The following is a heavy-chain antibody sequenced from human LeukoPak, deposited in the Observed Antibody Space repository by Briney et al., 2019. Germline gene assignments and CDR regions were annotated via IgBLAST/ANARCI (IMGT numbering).Heavy chain of an antibody. CDR2: ISYDGSYK. Sequence: PGGSLRLSCAASGFTFSSFGMHWVRQAPGKGLEWVAVISYDGSYKNYADSVQGRFGISRDNPKNTLYLQMNTLSAEDTAVYYCGKERWGYCSSAGCPLFDSWGQGTLITVSS. D-gene: IGHD2-2*01. CDR1: GFTFSSFG. V-gene: IGHV3-30*18. J-gene: IGHJ4*02. CDR3: GKERWGYCSSAGCPLFDS.